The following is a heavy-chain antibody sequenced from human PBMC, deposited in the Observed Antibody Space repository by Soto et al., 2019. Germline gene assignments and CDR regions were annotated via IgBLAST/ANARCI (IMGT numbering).Heavy chain of an antibody. V-gene: IGHV1-69*12. D-gene: IGHD6-13*01. Sequence: QVQLVQSGAEVKKPGSSVKVSRKASGGTFSSYAISWVRQSPGQGLEWMGGIIPIFGTANYAQKFQGRVTIAADESTSKAYMELSSLRSEDKAVYYCAICIAAAGTGRGYYFDYWGQGTLVTVSS. J-gene: IGHJ4*02. CDR1: GGTFSSYA. CDR2: IIPIFGTA. CDR3: AICIAAAGTGRGYYFDY.